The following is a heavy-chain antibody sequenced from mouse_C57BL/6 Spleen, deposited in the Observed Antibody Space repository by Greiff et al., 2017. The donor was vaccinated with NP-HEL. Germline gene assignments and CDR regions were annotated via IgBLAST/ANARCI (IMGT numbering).Heavy chain of an antibody. Sequence: VQLQQSGAELVKPGASVTLSCKASGYTFTSYWMHWVKQRPGQGLEWIGMIHPNSGSTNYNEKFKSKATLTVDKSSSTAYMQLSSLTSEDSAVYYCARSEGSYYSNRGYAMDYWGQGTSVTVSS. CDR1: GYTFTSYW. V-gene: IGHV1-64*01. CDR3: ARSEGSYYSNRGYAMDY. D-gene: IGHD2-5*01. J-gene: IGHJ4*01. CDR2: IHPNSGST.